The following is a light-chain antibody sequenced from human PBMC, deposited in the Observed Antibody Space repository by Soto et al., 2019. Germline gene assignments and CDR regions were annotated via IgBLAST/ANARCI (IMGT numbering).Light chain of an antibody. Sequence: DIVMTQSPDSLAVSLGERATINCKSNQSVLYSSNNKNYLTWYQQKPGQPPKLLIYWASTRASGVPDRFGGSGSGTDFTLTISSLQAEDVAVYYCQQYYITPFTFGPGTKVNIK. V-gene: IGKV4-1*01. CDR2: WAS. J-gene: IGKJ3*01. CDR1: QSVLYSSNNKNY. CDR3: QQYYITPFT.